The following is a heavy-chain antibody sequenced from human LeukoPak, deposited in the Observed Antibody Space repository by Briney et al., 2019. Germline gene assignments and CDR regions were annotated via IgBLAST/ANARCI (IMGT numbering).Heavy chain of an antibody. CDR2: ASSDGGTL. J-gene: IGHJ4*02. CDR3: AKGGSSTFREDFDC. D-gene: IGHD3-16*01. CDR1: GFTFSSYG. Sequence: PGRSLRLSCAASGFTFSSYGMHWVRQAPGKGLEWVAVASSDGGTLYYADFVKGRFTISRDNSRNTLYLQMNSLRAEDTAVYYCAKGGSSTFREDFDCWGQGTLVIVSS. V-gene: IGHV3-30*18.